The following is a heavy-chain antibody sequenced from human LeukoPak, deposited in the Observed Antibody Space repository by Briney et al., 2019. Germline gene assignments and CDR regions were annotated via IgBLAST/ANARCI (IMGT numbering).Heavy chain of an antibody. CDR2: VFNNGGT. CDR3: VASYGGYVLDY. D-gene: IGHD5-12*01. CDR1: GGSIGSYH. V-gene: IGHV4-59*01. J-gene: IGHJ4*02. Sequence: SETLSLTCSVAGGSIGSYHWNWLRQPSGKGLEWIGIVFNNGGTKHNPSLKSRVAISVDTSKNQFALKLSSVTAADTAVYYCVASYGGYVLDYCGQGALVSVSS.